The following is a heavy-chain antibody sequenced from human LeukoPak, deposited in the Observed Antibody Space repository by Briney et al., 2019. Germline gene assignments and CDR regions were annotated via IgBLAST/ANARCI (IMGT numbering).Heavy chain of an antibody. CDR2: MNPNSGYT. J-gene: IGHJ5*02. CDR1: GYSFTSYD. V-gene: IGHV1-8*01. CDR3: ARDTKRSRARWENLGFDP. Sequence: ASVKVSCKASGYSFTSYDIIWVRQATGQGLEWMGWMNPNSGYTGYAQKFQGRVTMTTDTSTSTAYMELRSLRSDDTAVYYCARDTKRSRARWENLGFDPWGQGTLVTVSS. D-gene: IGHD1-26*01.